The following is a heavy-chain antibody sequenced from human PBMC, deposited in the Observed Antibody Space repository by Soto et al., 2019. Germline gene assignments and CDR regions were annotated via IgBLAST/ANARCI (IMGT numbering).Heavy chain of an antibody. CDR3: ARTIHSGYDTYYYYYMDV. V-gene: IGHV4-39*01. D-gene: IGHD5-12*01. CDR1: GGSISSRSYY. CDR2: IYYSGRT. Sequence: QLQLQQSGPGLVKPSETLSLTCTVSGGSISSRSYYWGWIRQPPGKGLEWIGGIYYSGRTSYNPSLKSRVTISVDTSKNQFSLKLSSVTAADTAVYYCARTIHSGYDTYYYYYMDVWGKGTTVTVSS. J-gene: IGHJ6*03.